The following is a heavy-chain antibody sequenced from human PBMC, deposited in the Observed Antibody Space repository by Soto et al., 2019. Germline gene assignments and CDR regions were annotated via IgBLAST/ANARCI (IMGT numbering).Heavy chain of an antibody. D-gene: IGHD6-19*01. CDR2: IWNDGSNK. J-gene: IGHJ4*02. CDR3: ARDLGKQWLYYFDY. V-gene: IGHV3-33*01. CDR1: GFTFSSYG. Sequence: PGGSLRLSCAASGFTFSSYGMHWVRQAPGKGLEWVAVIWNDGSNKYYADSVKGRFTISRDNSKNTLYLQMNSLRAEDTAVYYCARDLGKQWLYYFDYWGQGTLVTVSS.